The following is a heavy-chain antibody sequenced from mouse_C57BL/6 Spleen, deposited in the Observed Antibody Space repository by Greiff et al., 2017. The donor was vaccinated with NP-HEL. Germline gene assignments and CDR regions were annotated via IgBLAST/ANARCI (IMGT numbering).Heavy chain of an antibody. CDR2: ISDGGSYT. Sequence: EVMLVESGGGLVKPGGSLKLSCAASGFTFSSYAMSWVRQTPEKRLEWVATISDGGSYTYYPDNVKGRFTISRDNAKNNLYLQMSKLKSEDTAMYYCAREGVTTRFDYWGQGTTLTVSS. J-gene: IGHJ2*01. CDR3: AREGVTTRFDY. D-gene: IGHD2-12*01. CDR1: GFTFSSYA. V-gene: IGHV5-4*01.